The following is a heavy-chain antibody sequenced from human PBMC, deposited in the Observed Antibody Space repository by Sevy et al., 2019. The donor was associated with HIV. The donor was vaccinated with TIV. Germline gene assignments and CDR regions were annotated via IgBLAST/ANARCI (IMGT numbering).Heavy chain of an antibody. V-gene: IGHV3-30*04. D-gene: IGHD6-6*01. CDR3: ARGLAALPGYYYGLDV. Sequence: GGSLRLSCEASGFTFSSYAMHWVRQAPGKGLEWVAVISYDGNNKYYADSVKGRFTISRDNSKNTLYLQMNSLRGEDTAFYYCARGLAALPGYYYGLDVWGQGTTVTVS. CDR1: GFTFSSYA. J-gene: IGHJ6*02. CDR2: ISYDGNNK.